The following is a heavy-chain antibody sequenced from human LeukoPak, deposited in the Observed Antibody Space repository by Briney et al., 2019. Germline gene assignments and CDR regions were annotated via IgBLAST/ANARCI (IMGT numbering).Heavy chain of an antibody. CDR3: ARGCSSTSCYADYYYYGMDV. CDR1: GGTFSSYA. Sequence: GASVKVSCKASGGTFSSYAISWVRQAPGQGLEWMGGIIPIFGTANYAKKFQGRVTITADESTSTAYMELSSLRSEDTAVYYCARGCSSTSCYADYYYYGMDVWGKGTTVTVSS. V-gene: IGHV1-69*01. D-gene: IGHD2-2*01. CDR2: IIPIFGTA. J-gene: IGHJ6*04.